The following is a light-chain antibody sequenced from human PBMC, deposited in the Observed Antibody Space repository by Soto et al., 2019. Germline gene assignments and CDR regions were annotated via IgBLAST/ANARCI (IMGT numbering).Light chain of an antibody. V-gene: IGKV1-27*01. CDR2: AAA. CDR1: QGISNY. J-gene: IGKJ4*01. CDR3: QKYNSAPLT. Sequence: EIQMTQSTSSLSAAVGDRVTITCRASQGISNYLAWYQQKPGKVPGLLIYAAATLQSGVPSRFSGSGSGTDFTLTISSLQPEDVATYYCQKYNSAPLTFGGGGNVDI.